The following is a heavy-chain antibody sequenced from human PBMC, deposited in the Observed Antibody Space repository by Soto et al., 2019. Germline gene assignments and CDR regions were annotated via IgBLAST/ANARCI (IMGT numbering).Heavy chain of an antibody. CDR3: ASSHAGAQYYDFWSGYPVDY. CDR1: GGSISSGGYS. J-gene: IGHJ4*02. CDR2: IYHSGST. Sequence: PSETLSLTCTVSGGSISSGGYSWSWIRQPPGKGLEWIGYIYHSGSTYYNPSLKSRVTISVDRSKNQFSLKLSSVTAADTAVYYCASSHAGAQYYDFWSGYPVDYWGQGTLVTVSS. V-gene: IGHV4-30-2*01. D-gene: IGHD3-3*01.